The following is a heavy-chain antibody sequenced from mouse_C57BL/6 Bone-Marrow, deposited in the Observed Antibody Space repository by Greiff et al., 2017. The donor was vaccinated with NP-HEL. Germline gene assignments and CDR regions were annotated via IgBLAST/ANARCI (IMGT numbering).Heavy chain of an antibody. Sequence: QVQLQQPGAELVMPGASVKLSCKASGYTFTSYWMHWVKQRPGQGLEWIGEIDPSDSYTNYNQKFKGKSTLTVDKSSSTAYMQLSSLTSEDSAVYYCARYCNYPSFMDYWGQGTSVTVSS. D-gene: IGHD2-1*01. CDR1: GYTFTSYW. J-gene: IGHJ4*01. CDR3: ARYCNYPSFMDY. V-gene: IGHV1-69*01. CDR2: IDPSDSYT.